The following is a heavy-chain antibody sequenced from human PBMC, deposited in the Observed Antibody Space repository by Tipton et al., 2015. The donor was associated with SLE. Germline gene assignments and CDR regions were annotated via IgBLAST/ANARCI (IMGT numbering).Heavy chain of an antibody. D-gene: IGHD6-19*01. CDR2: IYFDGNS. V-gene: IGHV4-59*01. Sequence: TLSLTCTVSGGSIGTYYWPWIRQSPGKAMEWIGYIYFDGNSNGRGNYNPSLKSRVTMSVDPSKMQFSLNLNSVTAADTALYFCARGVAERLGLDFWGQGSLVTVSS. CDR3: ARGVAERLGLDF. J-gene: IGHJ4*02. CDR1: GGSIGTYY.